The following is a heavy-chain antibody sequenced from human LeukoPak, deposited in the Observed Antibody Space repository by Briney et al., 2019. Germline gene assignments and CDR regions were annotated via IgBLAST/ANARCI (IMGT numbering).Heavy chain of an antibody. CDR2: INPNSGGT. V-gene: IGHV1-2*02. Sequence: GASVKVSCKASGYTFTGYYMHWVRQAPGQGLEWMGWINPNSGGTNYAQKFQGRVTMTRDTSISTAYMELSRLRSDDTAVYYCAREDDDILTGYYSYLDYWGQGTLVTVSS. CDR1: GYTFTGYY. J-gene: IGHJ4*02. CDR3: AREDDDILTGYYSYLDY. D-gene: IGHD3-9*01.